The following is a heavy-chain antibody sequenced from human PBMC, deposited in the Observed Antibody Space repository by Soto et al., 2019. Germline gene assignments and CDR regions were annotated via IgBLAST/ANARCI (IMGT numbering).Heavy chain of an antibody. J-gene: IGHJ4*02. D-gene: IGHD3-3*01. V-gene: IGHV1-18*01. CDR2: ISGYGGKR. CDR3: ARGWGKIFGVNDF. CDR1: GYNFNTFG. Sequence: IQLMQSAGEVKRHGASVKVSCKASGYNFNTFGITWVRQAPGQGLEWIGCISGYGGKRDYSRKLQVRITMTADPSTSTSYMELRNLTSDDTAVYYGARGWGKIFGVNDFWGQGTLVTVSS.